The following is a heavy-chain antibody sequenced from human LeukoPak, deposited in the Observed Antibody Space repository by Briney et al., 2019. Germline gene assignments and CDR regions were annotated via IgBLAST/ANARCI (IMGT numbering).Heavy chain of an antibody. CDR2: IYHTGST. J-gene: IGHJ4*02. CDR1: GGSITSYY. CDR3: ASSYFYDGNRYFDY. Sequence: SETLSLTCNVSGGSITSYYWNWIRQSPGKGLEWIGYIYHTGSTNSNPSLKSRLTISLDTSKEQFSLKLSSVTAADTAIYYCASSYFYDGNRYFDYWGQGALVTVSS. D-gene: IGHD3-22*01. V-gene: IGHV4-59*08.